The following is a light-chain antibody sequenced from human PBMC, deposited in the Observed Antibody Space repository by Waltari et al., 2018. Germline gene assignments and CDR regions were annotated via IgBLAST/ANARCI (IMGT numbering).Light chain of an antibody. CDR3: QQYYSIPWT. V-gene: IGKV4-1*01. CDR1: QNLLYTSNNKNS. Sequence: DIVMTQSPDSLAVSLGERATLNCKPSQNLLYTSNNKNSLAWYQQKPGQPPKLLIYWASTRQSGVPDRFGGSGSGTDFTLTISSLQAEDVALYYCQQYYSIPWTFGQGTKVEIK. J-gene: IGKJ1*01. CDR2: WAS.